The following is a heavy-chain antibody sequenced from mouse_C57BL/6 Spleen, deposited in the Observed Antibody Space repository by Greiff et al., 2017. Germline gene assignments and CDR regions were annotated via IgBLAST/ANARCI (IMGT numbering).Heavy chain of an antibody. Sequence: EVQLVESVGGLVKPGGSLKLSCASSGFTFSDYGMHWVRQAPEKGLEWVAYISSGSSTIYYADTVKGRFTMSRDNGKNTLFLQMTSLRSEDTAMYYCARTDYGNPFAYWGQGTLVTVSA. J-gene: IGHJ3*01. CDR3: ARTDYGNPFAY. CDR1: GFTFSDYG. V-gene: IGHV5-17*01. D-gene: IGHD2-1*01. CDR2: ISSGSSTI.